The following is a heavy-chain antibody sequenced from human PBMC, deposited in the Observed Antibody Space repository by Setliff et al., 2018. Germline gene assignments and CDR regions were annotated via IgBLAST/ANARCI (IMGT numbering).Heavy chain of an antibody. V-gene: IGHV4-38-2*02. Sequence: SETLSLTCNVSGDSISSTYHWGWIRQSPGKGLEWIGTIYHSGNTYYNPSLNSRLTISVDTSKNQFSLRLTSVTAADTAIYYCAQVRNTQNGFFDYWSQGTLVTVSS. J-gene: IGHJ4*02. CDR1: GDSISSTYH. CDR3: AQVRNTQNGFFDY. D-gene: IGHD1-1*01. CDR2: IYHSGNT.